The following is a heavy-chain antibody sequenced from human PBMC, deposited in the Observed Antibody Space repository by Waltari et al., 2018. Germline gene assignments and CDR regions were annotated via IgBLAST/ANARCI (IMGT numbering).Heavy chain of an antibody. CDR1: GFTVSSNY. CDR3: ARGGPSGYDSYGY. V-gene: IGHV3-53*01. CDR2: IYSGGST. D-gene: IGHD5-12*01. J-gene: IGHJ4*02. Sequence: EVQLVESGGGLIQPGGSLRLSCAASGFTVSSNYLSWVRQAPGKGLEWVSVIYSGGSTYYADSVKGRFTISRDNSKNTLYLQMNSLRAEDTAVYYCARGGPSGYDSYGYWGQGTLVTVSS.